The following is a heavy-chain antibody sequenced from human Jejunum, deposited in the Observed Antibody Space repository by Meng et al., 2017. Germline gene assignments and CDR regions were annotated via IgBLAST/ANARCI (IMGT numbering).Heavy chain of an antibody. CDR3: ARLGYCSSTSCYPDY. J-gene: IGHJ4*02. D-gene: IGHD2-2*01. Sequence: QVQLQESGPGLVKPSGTLSLTCAVSDGSISSSHWWSWVRQPPGKGLEWIGEIYHNGNTNYNPSLKSRVTISSDKSKNQFSLKLSSVTAADTAVYYCARLGYCSSTSCYPDYWGQGTLVTVSS. V-gene: IGHV4-4*02. CDR1: DGSISSSHW. CDR2: IYHNGNT.